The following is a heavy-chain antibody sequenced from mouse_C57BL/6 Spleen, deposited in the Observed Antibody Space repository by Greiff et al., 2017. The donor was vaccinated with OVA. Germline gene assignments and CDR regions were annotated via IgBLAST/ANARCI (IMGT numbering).Heavy chain of an antibody. CDR1: GYAFSSSW. D-gene: IGHD1-2*01. CDR2: IYPGDGDT. Sequence: QVQLQQSGPELVKPGASVKISCKASGYAFSSSWMNWVKQRPGKGLEWIGRIYPGDGDTNYNGKFKGKATLTADKSSSTAYMQLSSLTSEDSAVYFCARTITTAHFDYWGQGTTLTVSS. V-gene: IGHV1-82*01. CDR3: ARTITTAHFDY. J-gene: IGHJ2*01.